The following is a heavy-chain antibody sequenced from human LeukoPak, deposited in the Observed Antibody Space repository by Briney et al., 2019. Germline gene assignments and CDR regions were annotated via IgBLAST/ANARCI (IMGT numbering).Heavy chain of an antibody. CDR1: GFTFSSYW. J-gene: IGHJ6*02. Sequence: GRSLRLSCAASGFTFSSYWMSWVRQAPGKGLEWVANIKQDGSEKYYVDSVKGRFTISRDNAKNSLYLQMNSLRAEDTAVYYCARDGGYSGSYPYYYYGMDVWGQGTTVTVSS. CDR2: IKQDGSEK. D-gene: IGHD1-26*01. V-gene: IGHV3-7*01. CDR3: ARDGGYSGSYPYYYYGMDV.